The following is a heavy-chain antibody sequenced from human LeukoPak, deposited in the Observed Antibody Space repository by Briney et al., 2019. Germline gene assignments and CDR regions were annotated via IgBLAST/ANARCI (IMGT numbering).Heavy chain of an antibody. CDR2: IYHTGNT. D-gene: IGHD2-2*02. CDR1: GYSITSGYY. Sequence: SETLSLTCSVSGYSITSGYYWGWIRQPPGKGLEWIGSIYHTGNTFYDPSFNSRVTISVDTSKNQFSLSLSSVTAADTAVYYCARYCSSTSCYTRGGDYWGQGTLVTVSS. J-gene: IGHJ4*02. CDR3: ARYCSSTSCYTRGGDY. V-gene: IGHV4-38-2*02.